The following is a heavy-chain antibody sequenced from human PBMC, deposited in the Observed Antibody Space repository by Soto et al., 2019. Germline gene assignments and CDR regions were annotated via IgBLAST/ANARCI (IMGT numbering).Heavy chain of an antibody. D-gene: IGHD4-17*01. CDR3: AREGSTVTTHYYYYYGMDV. V-gene: IGHV1-46*01. Sequence: QVQLVQSGAEVKKPGASVKVSCKASGYTFTSYYMHWVRQAPGQGLEWMGIINPSGGSTSYAQKFQGRVTMTRDTSTSTVNMELSSLRSEDTAVYYCAREGSTVTTHYYYYYGMDVWGQGTTVTVSS. CDR2: INPSGGST. CDR1: GYTFTSYY. J-gene: IGHJ6*02.